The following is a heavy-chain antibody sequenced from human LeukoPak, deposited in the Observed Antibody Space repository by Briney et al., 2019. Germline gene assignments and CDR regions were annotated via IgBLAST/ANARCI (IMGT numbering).Heavy chain of an antibody. Sequence: ASVKVSCKASGYTLTSYDINWVRQATGQGLEWMVWMNPNSGNTGYAQKFQGRVTMTRNTSISTAYMELSSLRSEDTAVYYCARVSSSWSGYYFDYWGQGTLVTVS. CDR1: GYTLTSYD. D-gene: IGHD6-13*01. CDR3: ARVSSSWSGYYFDY. CDR2: MNPNSGNT. J-gene: IGHJ4*02. V-gene: IGHV1-8*01.